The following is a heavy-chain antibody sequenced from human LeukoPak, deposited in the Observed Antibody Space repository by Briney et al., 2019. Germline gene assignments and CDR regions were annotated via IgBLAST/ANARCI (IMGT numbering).Heavy chain of an antibody. V-gene: IGHV4-61*02. J-gene: IGHJ4*02. CDR1: GGSISSGSYY. Sequence: PSETLSLTCTVSGGSISSGSYYWSWIRQPAGKGLEWIGRIYTSGSTNYNPSLKSRVTMSVDTSKNQFSLKLSSVTAADTAVYYCARDSAMVRGTFLYWGQGTLVTVSS. CDR3: ARDSAMVRGTFLY. CDR2: IYTSGST. D-gene: IGHD3-10*01.